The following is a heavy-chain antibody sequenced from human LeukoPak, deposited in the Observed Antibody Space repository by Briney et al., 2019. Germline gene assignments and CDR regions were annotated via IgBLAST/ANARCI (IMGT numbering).Heavy chain of an antibody. V-gene: IGHV3-23*01. J-gene: IGHJ4*02. CDR3: AKGLWGYGGSWYSDY. D-gene: IGHD4-23*01. Sequence: GGSLRLSCAASGFTFSSYAMSWVRQAPGKGLEWVSAISGSGGSTYYADSVKGRFTISRDNSKNTLYLQMNSLRAEDTAVYYCAKGLWGYGGSWYSDYWGQGTLVTVSS. CDR2: ISGSGGST. CDR1: GFTFSSYA.